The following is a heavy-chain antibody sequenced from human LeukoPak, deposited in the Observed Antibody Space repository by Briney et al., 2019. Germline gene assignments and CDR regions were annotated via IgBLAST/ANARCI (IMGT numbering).Heavy chain of an antibody. CDR1: GYSISSGYY. J-gene: IGHJ4*02. CDR3: ARGNLAAAGNY. D-gene: IGHD6-13*01. CDR2: IYHSGST. Sequence: PSETLSLTCTVSGYSISSGYYWGWIRQPPGKGLEWIGSIYHSGSTYYNPSLKSRVTISVDTSKNQFSLKLSSVTAADTAVYYCARGNLAAAGNYWGQGTLVTVSS. V-gene: IGHV4-38-2*02.